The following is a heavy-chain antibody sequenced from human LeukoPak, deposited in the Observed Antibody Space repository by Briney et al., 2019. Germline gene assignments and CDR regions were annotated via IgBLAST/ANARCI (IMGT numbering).Heavy chain of an antibody. CDR1: GFTFDEYS. CDR2: ISWNGGST. CDR3: AKGRGSSGYFDY. Sequence: GGSLRLSCAASGFTFDEYSIHWVRQAPGKGLEWVSLISWNGGSTYYADSVKGRFTISRDNSKNSLYLQMNSLRAEDTALYYCAKGRGSSGYFDYWGQGTLVTVSS. D-gene: IGHD6-6*01. V-gene: IGHV3-43*01. J-gene: IGHJ4*02.